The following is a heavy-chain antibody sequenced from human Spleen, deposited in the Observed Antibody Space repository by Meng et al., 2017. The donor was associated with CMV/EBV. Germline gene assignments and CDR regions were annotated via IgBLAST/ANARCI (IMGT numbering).Heavy chain of an antibody. D-gene: IGHD4-23*01. CDR1: GYTLTESS. J-gene: IGHJ6*02. V-gene: IGHV1-24*01. CDR3: ARDSEGGNSGHYYYYYGMDV. CDR2: SDPEDGET. Sequence: ASVKVSCKVSGYTLTESSIHWVRQAPGKGLEWMGGSDPEDGETIYAHQFQGRVTMTEDTSTDTAYMELRSLRSDDTAVYYCARDSEGGNSGHYYYYYGMDVWGQGTTVTSP.